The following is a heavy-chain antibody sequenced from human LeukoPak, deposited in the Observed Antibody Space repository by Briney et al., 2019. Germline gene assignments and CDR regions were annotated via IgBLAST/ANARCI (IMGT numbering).Heavy chain of an antibody. D-gene: IGHD3-22*01. CDR3: AKSARGYYSPMPEF. V-gene: IGHV3-23*01. CDR1: GFTFSSYA. Sequence: GGSLRLSCAASGFTFSSYAMSWVRQAPGKGLEWVSAINGSGGSTYYADSVKGRFTISRDNSKNTLYLQMNSLRAEDTAVYYCAKSARGYYSPMPEFWGQGTMVTVSS. J-gene: IGHJ3*01. CDR2: INGSGGST.